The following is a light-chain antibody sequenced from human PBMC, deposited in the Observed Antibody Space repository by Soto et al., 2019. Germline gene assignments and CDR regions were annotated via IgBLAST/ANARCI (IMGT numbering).Light chain of an antibody. J-gene: IGKJ4*01. CDR1: QSVNRY. V-gene: IGKV3-11*01. CDR3: QHRSDWPLT. Sequence: EIVLTQSPATLSLSPGERATLSCRASQSVNRYLAWYQQKPGQPPRLLIYEASNRAAGIPARFSGSGSGIDFTLTISSLEPEDFAVYYCQHRSDWPLTFGGGTKVEIK. CDR2: EAS.